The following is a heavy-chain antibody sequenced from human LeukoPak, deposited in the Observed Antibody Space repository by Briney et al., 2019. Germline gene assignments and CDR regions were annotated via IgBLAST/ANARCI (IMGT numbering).Heavy chain of an antibody. CDR3: ARGLWLRLGY. CDR1: GGSFSGYY. CDR2: INHSGST. D-gene: IGHD3-10*01. J-gene: IGHJ4*02. V-gene: IGHV4-34*01. Sequence: SETLSLTCAVYGGSFSGYYWSWIRQPPGKGLEWIGEINHSGSTNYNPSLKSRVTISVDTSKNQFSLKLSSVTAADTAVYYCARGLWLRLGYWGQGTLVTVSS.